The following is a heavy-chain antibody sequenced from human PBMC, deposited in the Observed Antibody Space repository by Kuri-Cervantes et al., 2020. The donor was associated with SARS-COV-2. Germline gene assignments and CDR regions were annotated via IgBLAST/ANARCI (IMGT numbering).Heavy chain of an antibody. D-gene: IGHD3-3*01. Sequence: SGPTLVKPTQTLTLTCTFSGFSLSTSGMCVSWIRQPPGKALEWLARIDWDDDKYYSTSLKTRLTISKDTSKSQVVLTMTNMDPVDTATYYCARMFSDFWSGYYKPNFDYWGQGTLVTVSS. CDR1: GFSLSTSGMC. J-gene: IGHJ4*02. V-gene: IGHV2-70*11. CDR2: IDWDDDK. CDR3: ARMFSDFWSGYYKPNFDY.